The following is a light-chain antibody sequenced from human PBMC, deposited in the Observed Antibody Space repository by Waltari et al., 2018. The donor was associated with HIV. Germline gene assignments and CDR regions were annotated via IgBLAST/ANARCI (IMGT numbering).Light chain of an antibody. CDR1: HIGSKS. J-gene: IGLJ2*01. CDR3: QVWDNSNDVVV. CDR2: DDT. Sequence: SYVLPQPPSVSVAPGQTARLTCGGTHIGSKSVHWYQQKQGQAPVMVVYDDTDRPSGIPERFSGSNSGNTATLTISRVEAGDEADYYCQVWDNSNDVVVFGGGTKLTVL. V-gene: IGLV3-21*02.